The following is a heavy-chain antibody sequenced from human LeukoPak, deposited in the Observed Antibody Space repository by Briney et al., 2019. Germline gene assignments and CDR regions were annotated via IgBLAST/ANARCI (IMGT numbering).Heavy chain of an antibody. CDR2: ISDTGSGT. V-gene: IGHV3-23*01. D-gene: IGHD1-26*01. CDR3: AKNLLGSESFSWYFDL. Sequence: GGSLRLSCAASGFTFSNYEMNWVRQAPGKGLEWVSCISDTGSGTCYADSVKGRFTMSRDNSKNTLYLQMNSLRAEDTAVYYCAKNLLGSESFSWYFDLWGRGTLVTVSS. CDR1: GFTFSNYE. J-gene: IGHJ2*01.